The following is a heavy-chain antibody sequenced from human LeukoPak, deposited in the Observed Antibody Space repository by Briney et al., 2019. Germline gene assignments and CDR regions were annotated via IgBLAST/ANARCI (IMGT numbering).Heavy chain of an antibody. J-gene: IGHJ6*03. Sequence: GGSLRLSCAASGFTFSSYSMNWVRQAPGKGLEWVSSISSSSSYIYYADSVKGRFTIPRDNAKNPLYMKINSLRTEDPAIDHWAREGKPAAGYMDVWGKGTTVTVSS. CDR2: ISSSSSYI. D-gene: IGHD2-2*01. V-gene: IGHV3-21*01. CDR3: AREGKPAAGYMDV. CDR1: GFTFSSYS.